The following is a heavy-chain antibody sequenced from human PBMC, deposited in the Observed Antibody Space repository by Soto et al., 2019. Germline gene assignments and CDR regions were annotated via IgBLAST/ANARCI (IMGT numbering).Heavy chain of an antibody. CDR2: ISGSGGST. J-gene: IGHJ4*02. Sequence: EVQLVESGGGLVQPGGSLRLSCAASGFTFSSYWMHWVRQAPGKGLVWVSAISGSGGSTYYADSVKGRFTISRDNSKNTLYLQMNSLRAEDTAVYYCAKARSQRGFLPGYWGQGTLVTVSS. V-gene: IGHV3-23*04. D-gene: IGHD3-10*01. CDR1: GFTFSSYW. CDR3: AKARSQRGFLPGY.